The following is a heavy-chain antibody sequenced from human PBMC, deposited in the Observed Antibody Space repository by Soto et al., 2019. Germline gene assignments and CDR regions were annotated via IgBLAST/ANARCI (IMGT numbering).Heavy chain of an antibody. D-gene: IGHD3-16*02. CDR1: GYTFTSYG. Sequence: ASVKASCNASGYTFTSYGISWVRQPPGQGLEWMGWISAYNGNTNYAQKLQGRVTMTTDTSTSTAYMELRSLRSDDTAVYYCARDRRDYDYIWWSYRPFSWRQGTLVTVS. V-gene: IGHV1-18*01. CDR3: ARDRRDYDYIWWSYRPFS. J-gene: IGHJ5*02. CDR2: ISAYNGNT.